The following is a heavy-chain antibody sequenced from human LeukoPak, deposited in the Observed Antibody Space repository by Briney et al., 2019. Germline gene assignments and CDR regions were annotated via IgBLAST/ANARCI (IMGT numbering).Heavy chain of an antibody. V-gene: IGHV4-59*08. CDR3: ARHGDSSGWYGAFDI. D-gene: IGHD6-19*01. CDR2: IYYSGST. J-gene: IGHJ3*02. Sequence: SETLSLTCTVSGGSISSYYWSWIRQPPGKGLEWIGYIYYSGSTNYNPSLKSRVTISVDTSKNQFSLKLSSVTAADTAVYYCARHGDSSGWYGAFDIWGQGTMVTVSS. CDR1: GGSISSYY.